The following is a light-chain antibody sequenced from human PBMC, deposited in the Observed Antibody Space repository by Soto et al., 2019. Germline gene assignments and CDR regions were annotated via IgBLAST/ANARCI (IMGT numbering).Light chain of an antibody. Sequence: DIQLTQSPSTLSASVRARVIITCRASQSISSWLAWYQQKPGKVPHLLIYDASNLESGVPLRFSGSGSGTQFTLTISSMQPDEFATYYCQQYQSSWTFGQGTKVDIK. CDR1: QSISSW. V-gene: IGKV1-5*01. J-gene: IGKJ1*01. CDR2: DAS. CDR3: QQYQSSWT.